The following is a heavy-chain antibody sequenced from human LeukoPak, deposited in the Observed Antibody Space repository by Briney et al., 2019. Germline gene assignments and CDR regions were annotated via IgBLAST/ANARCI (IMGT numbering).Heavy chain of an antibody. J-gene: IGHJ4*02. CDR3: AKDLFDSRKGGDYFDY. V-gene: IGHV3-23*01. CDR2: VSGSGGTT. CDR1: GFTFTSYA. D-gene: IGHD3-22*01. Sequence: GGSLRLSCAASGFTFTSYAMSWVRQAPGKGLEWVSAVSGSGGTTYYADSVKGRFTISRDSSKKTLYLQMNSLRAEDTAVYYCAKDLFDSRKGGDYFDYWGQGTLVTVS.